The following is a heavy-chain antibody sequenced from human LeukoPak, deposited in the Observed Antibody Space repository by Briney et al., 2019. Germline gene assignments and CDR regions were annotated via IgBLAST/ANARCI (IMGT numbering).Heavy chain of an antibody. CDR1: GFSLSGYW. V-gene: IGHV3-74*01. CDR3: ARDPRDVGLAP. CDR2: NNGDGSTT. J-gene: IGHJ5*02. Sequence: GGSLRLSCVASGFSLSGYWMYWVRQAPGKGLMYISRNNGDGSTTNYADVVKGRFTMSRDNVKNTLYLQMNSLRVEDTAVYYCARDPRDVGLAPWGQGTLVTVSS. D-gene: IGHD5-24*01.